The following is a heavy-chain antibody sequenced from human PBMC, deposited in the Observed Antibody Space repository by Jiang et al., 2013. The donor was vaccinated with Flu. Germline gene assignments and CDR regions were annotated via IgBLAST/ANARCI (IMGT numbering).Heavy chain of an antibody. CDR1: GFTFSSYA. CDR3: AKDSDFGRFLEWFRNWFDP. Sequence: VQLLESGGGLVQPGGSLRLSCAASGFTFSSYAMSWVRQAPGKGLEWVSAISGSGGSTYYADSVKGRFTISRDNSKNTLYLQMNSLRAEDTAVYYCAKDSDFGRFLEWFRNWFDPWGQGTLVTVSS. D-gene: IGHD3-3*01. CDR2: ISGSGGST. V-gene: IGHV3-23*01. J-gene: IGHJ5*02.